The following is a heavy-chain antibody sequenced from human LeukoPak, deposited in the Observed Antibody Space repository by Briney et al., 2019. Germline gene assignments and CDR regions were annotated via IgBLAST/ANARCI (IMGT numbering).Heavy chain of an antibody. J-gene: IGHJ4*02. D-gene: IGHD6-19*01. Sequence: PSETLSLTCDVSGYSISSAYYCGWIRQPPGKGLEWIGSIYRSGSIYYNPSLISRVTISVDTSKNQFSLKLTYVTATDTAIYYCASAVYTSGFDSWGQGALVTVSS. CDR1: GYSISSAYY. V-gene: IGHV4-38-2*01. CDR2: IYRSGSI. CDR3: ASAVYTSGFDS.